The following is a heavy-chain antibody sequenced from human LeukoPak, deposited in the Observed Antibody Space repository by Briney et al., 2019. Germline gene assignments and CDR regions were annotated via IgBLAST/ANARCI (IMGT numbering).Heavy chain of an antibody. CDR2: ISDNGIRT. Sequence: GESLQISCAASGFTFSSYAMTWVRQAPGKGLEWVSSISDNGIRTYYADSVKGRFTTSRDNSKNTLYLQMNSLRAEDTALYYCATIPYYYDNSGYLWGQGTLVTVSS. V-gene: IGHV3-23*01. J-gene: IGHJ4*02. D-gene: IGHD3-22*01. CDR1: GFTFSSYA. CDR3: ATIPYYYDNSGYL.